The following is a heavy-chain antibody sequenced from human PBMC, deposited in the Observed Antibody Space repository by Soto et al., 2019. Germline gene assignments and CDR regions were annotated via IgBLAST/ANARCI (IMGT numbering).Heavy chain of an antibody. CDR2: ISYDGSNK. D-gene: IGHD4-17*01. J-gene: IGHJ6*02. Sequence: PGGSLRVSCAASGFTFSSYAMHWVRQAPGKGLEWVAVISYDGSNKYYADSVKGRFTISRDNSKNTLYLQMNSLRAEDTAVYYCARSPTVSYYYYGMDVWGQGTTVTVSS. CDR3: ARSPTVSYYYYGMDV. CDR1: GFTFSSYA. V-gene: IGHV3-30-3*01.